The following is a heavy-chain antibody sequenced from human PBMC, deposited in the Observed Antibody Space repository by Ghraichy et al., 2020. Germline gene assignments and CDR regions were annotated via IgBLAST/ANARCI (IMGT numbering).Heavy chain of an antibody. CDR3: ATLDSGYSSLGFDY. CDR2: FDPEDGET. V-gene: IGHV1-24*01. Sequence: ASVKVSCKVSGYTLTELSMHWVRQAPGKGLEWMGGFDPEDGETIYAQKFQGRVTMTEDTSTDTAYMELSSLRSEDTAVYYCATLDSGYSSLGFDYWGQGTLVTVSS. CDR1: GYTLTELS. D-gene: IGHD3-22*01. J-gene: IGHJ4*02.